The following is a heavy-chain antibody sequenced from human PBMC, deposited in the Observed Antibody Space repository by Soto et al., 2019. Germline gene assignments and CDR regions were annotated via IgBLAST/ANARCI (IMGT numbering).Heavy chain of an antibody. D-gene: IGHD2-2*01. V-gene: IGHV5-51*01. CDR3: ARPGFHCSSTSCANYYYGMDV. CDR2: IYPGDSDT. Sequence: GESLKISCKGSGYSFTSYWIGWVRHMPGKGLEWMGIIYPGDSDTRYSPSFQGQVTISAAKSISTAYLQWSSLKASDTDMYYCARPGFHCSSTSCANYYYGMDVWGQGTTVTVSS. CDR1: GYSFTSYW. J-gene: IGHJ6*02.